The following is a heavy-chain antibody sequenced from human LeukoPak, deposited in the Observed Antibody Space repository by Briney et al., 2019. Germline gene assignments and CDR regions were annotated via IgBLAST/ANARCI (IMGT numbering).Heavy chain of an antibody. CDR2: TSSDSKYI. D-gene: IGHD4-11*01. CDR1: GFTFNTYS. J-gene: IGHJ4*02. CDR3: ARGDGGDSYYKTY. V-gene: IGHV3-21*01. Sequence: GGSLRLSCAASGFTFNTYSMNWVRQAPGKGLEWVSSTSSDSKYIYYADSLKGRFFISRDNAKNSLYLQMNSLRVEDTAVYYCARGDGGDSYYKTYWGRGTLVTVSS.